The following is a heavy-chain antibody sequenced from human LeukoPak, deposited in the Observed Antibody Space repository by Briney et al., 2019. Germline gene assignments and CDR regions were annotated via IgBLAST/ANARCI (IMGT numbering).Heavy chain of an antibody. D-gene: IGHD6-13*01. J-gene: IGHJ4*02. Sequence: GGSLRLSCAASGFTFSSYSMNWVRQAPGKGLEWVSSISSSSSYIYYADSVKGRFTISRDNAKNSLYLQMNSLRAEDTALYYCAKDWYSSSWYTLDYWGQGTLVTVSS. V-gene: IGHV3-21*04. CDR2: ISSSSSYI. CDR1: GFTFSSYS. CDR3: AKDWYSSSWYTLDY.